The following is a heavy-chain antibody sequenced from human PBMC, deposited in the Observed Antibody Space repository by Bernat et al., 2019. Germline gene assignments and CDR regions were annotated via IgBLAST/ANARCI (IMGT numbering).Heavy chain of an antibody. Sequence: EVQLVESGGGLVKPGGSLRLSCAASGFTFSNAWMSWVRQAPGKGLEWVGRIKSKTDGGTTDYAAPVKGRFTISRDDSKNTLYLQMNSLKTEDTAVYYCTTGTGNWNDPTRDDYWGQGTLVTVSS. J-gene: IGHJ4*02. CDR2: IKSKTDGGTT. D-gene: IGHD1-1*01. V-gene: IGHV3-15*01. CDR1: GFTFSNAW. CDR3: TTGTGNWNDPTRDDY.